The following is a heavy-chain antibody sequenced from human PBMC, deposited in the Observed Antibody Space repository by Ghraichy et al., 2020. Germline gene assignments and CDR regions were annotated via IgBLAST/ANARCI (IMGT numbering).Heavy chain of an antibody. Sequence: SETLSLTCAVYDGSFSGYYWSWIRQPPGKGLEWIGEINHSGSTNYNPSLKSRVTISVDTSKNQFSLKLSSVTAADTAVYYCARMSGYSYGGIDGDDYYYYCGMDVWGQGTTVTVSS. CDR3: ARMSGYSYGGIDGDDYYYYCGMDV. CDR2: INHSGST. D-gene: IGHD5-18*01. J-gene: IGHJ6*02. CDR1: DGSFSGYY. V-gene: IGHV4-34*01.